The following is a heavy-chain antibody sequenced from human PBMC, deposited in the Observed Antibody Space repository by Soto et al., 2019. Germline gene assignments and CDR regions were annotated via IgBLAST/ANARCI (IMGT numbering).Heavy chain of an antibody. D-gene: IGHD1-7*01. J-gene: IGHJ4*02. Sequence: APVKGSCKASGYTFTSYAMHWVHQAPGQRLEWMGWINAGNGNTKYSQKFQGRVTITRDTSASTAYMELSSLRSEDTAVYYCARANWNYVGFDYWGQGTLVTVSS. CDR1: GYTFTSYA. V-gene: IGHV1-3*01. CDR3: ARANWNYVGFDY. CDR2: INAGNGNT.